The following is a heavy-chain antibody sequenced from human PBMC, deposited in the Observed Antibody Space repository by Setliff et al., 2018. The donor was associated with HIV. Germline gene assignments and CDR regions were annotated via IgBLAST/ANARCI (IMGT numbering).Heavy chain of an antibody. CDR2: IWYDGGRK. CDR3: ATLARFAPDY. V-gene: IGHV3-33*01. J-gene: IGHJ4*02. Sequence: GGSLRLSCEGSGFTFSVYGMHWVRQAPGKGLEWVAVIWYDGGRKHYADSVKGRFTISRDNSKNTVYLQMSTLRAEDTAIYSCATLARFAPDYWSQGTQVTVSS. CDR1: GFTFSVYG.